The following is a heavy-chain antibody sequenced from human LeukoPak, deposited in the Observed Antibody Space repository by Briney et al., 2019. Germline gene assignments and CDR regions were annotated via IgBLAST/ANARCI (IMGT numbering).Heavy chain of an antibody. CDR2: ISFDGHAT. D-gene: IGHD3-22*01. J-gene: IGHJ4*02. CDR1: GFSFSYFG. V-gene: IGHV3-30*18. CDR3: AKNEQGEANYHETVS. Sequence: PGGSLRLSCSTSGFSFSYFGMHWVRQAPGKGLQWVAAISFDGHATNYADSVKGRFTVSRDNSKRTLYLQMNSLRTEDTATYYCAKNEQGEANYHETVSWGKGTLVVVSS.